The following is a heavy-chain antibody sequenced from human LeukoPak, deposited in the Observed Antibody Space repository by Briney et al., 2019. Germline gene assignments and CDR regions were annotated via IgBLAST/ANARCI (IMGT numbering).Heavy chain of an antibody. CDR1: GYTFTGYY. Sequence: ASVKVSCKASGYTFTGYYMHWVRQAPGQGLELRGWINPNSGGTNYAQKFQGRVTMTRDTSISTAYMELSRLRSDDTAVYYCARVSDYGDYVSGFDYWGQGTLVTVSS. J-gene: IGHJ4*02. CDR3: ARVSDYGDYVSGFDY. D-gene: IGHD4-17*01. CDR2: INPNSGGT. V-gene: IGHV1-2*02.